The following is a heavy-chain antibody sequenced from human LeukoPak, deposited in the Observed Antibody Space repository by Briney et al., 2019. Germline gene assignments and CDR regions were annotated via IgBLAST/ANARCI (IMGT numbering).Heavy chain of an antibody. CDR2: ISWNSGSI. D-gene: IGHD6-25*01. CDR3: AKSTGPYSSGFDY. CDR1: GFTFDDYA. J-gene: IGHJ4*02. V-gene: IGHV3-9*03. Sequence: PGRSLRLSCAASGFTFDDYAMHWVRQAPGKGLEWVSGISWNSGSIGYADSVKGRFTISRDNAKNSLYLQMNSLRAEDMALYYCAKSTGPYSSGFDYWGQGTLVTVSS.